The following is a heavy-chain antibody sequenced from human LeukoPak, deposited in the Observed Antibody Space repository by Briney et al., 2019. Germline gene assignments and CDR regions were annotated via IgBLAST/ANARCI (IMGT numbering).Heavy chain of an antibody. Sequence: GGSLRLSCAASGFTFDDYGMSWVRQAPGKGLEWVSGINWNGGSTGYADSVKGRFTISRDNAKNSLYLQMNSLRAEDTAIYYCAKNGDRGAYCGGGTCYPYYYYYMDVWGKGTTVTISS. CDR2: INWNGGST. CDR3: AKNGDRGAYCGGGTCYPYYYYYMDV. D-gene: IGHD2-15*01. V-gene: IGHV3-20*04. CDR1: GFTFDDYG. J-gene: IGHJ6*03.